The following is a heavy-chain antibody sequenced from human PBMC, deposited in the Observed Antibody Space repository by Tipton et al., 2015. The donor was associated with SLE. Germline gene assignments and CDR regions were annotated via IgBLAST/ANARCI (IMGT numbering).Heavy chain of an antibody. V-gene: IGHV4-59*01. CDR1: GGSISSYY. D-gene: IGHD4-17*01. CDR3: ARDRGGGDYLSWYFDL. CDR2: IYYSGST. Sequence: TLSLTCTVSGGSISSYYWSWIRQPPGKGLEWIGYIYYSGSTNYNPSLKSRVTISVDTSKNQFSLKLSSVTAADTAVYYCARDRGGGDYLSWYFDLWGRGTLVTVSS. J-gene: IGHJ2*01.